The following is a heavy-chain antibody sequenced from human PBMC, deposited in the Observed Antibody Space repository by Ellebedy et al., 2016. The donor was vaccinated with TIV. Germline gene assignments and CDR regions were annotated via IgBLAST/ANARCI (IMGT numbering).Heavy chain of an antibody. V-gene: IGHV1-8*01. CDR1: GYTFTSYD. J-gene: IGHJ6*02. CDR3: ARVRIYDFVYYYGMDV. CDR2: MNPNSGNT. D-gene: IGHD3-3*01. Sequence: AASVKVSCKASGYTFTSYDINWVRQATGQGLEWMGWMNPNSGNTGYAQKFQGRVTMTRNTSISTAYMELSSLRSEDTAVYYCARVRIYDFVYYYGMDVWGQGTTVTVSS.